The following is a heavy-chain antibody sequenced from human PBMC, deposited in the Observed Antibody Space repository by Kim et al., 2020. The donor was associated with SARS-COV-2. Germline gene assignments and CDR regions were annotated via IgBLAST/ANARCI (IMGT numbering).Heavy chain of an antibody. CDR2: IGTAGDT. V-gene: IGHV3-13*01. J-gene: IGHJ6*02. CDR1: GFTFSSYD. D-gene: IGHD6-13*01. CDR3: ARDRRVYSSSPPEPYYYGMNV. Sequence: GGSLRLSCAASGFTFSSYDMHWVRQATGKGLEWVSAIGTAGDTYYPGSVKGRFTISRENAKNSLYLQMNSLRAGDTAVYYCARDRRVYSSSPPEPYYYGMNVWGQGTTVTVSS.